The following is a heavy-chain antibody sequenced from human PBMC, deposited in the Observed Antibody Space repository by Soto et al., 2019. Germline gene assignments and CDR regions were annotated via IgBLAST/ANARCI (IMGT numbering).Heavy chain of an antibody. CDR1: GLTVSSNY. Sequence: EVQLVETGGGLIQPGGSLRLSCAASGLTVSSNYMSWVRQAPGKGLEWVSVIYSGGTTYYADSVKGRFTISRDNSKNTLYLQMNSLRAEDTAVYYCASFLTGATGPFDYWGQGTLVTVSS. CDR3: ASFLTGATGPFDY. CDR2: IYSGGTT. D-gene: IGHD1-26*01. J-gene: IGHJ4*02. V-gene: IGHV3-53*02.